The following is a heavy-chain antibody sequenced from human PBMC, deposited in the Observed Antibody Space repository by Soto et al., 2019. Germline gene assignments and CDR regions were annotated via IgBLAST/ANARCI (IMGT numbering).Heavy chain of an antibody. Sequence: SETLSLTCSVSGGSISSGYWTWIRQPPGKGLEWTGYIYHGGSINYNPSLKSRVIISVDTAKNQFSLRLSSVTAADTAVYYCTGAYYDINGYSLDPWGQGTSVTVS. D-gene: IGHD3-22*01. CDR1: GGSISSGY. V-gene: IGHV4-59*01. CDR3: TGAYYDINGYSLDP. J-gene: IGHJ5*02. CDR2: IYHGGSI.